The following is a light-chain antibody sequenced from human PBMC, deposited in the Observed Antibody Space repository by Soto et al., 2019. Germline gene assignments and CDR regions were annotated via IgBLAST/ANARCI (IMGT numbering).Light chain of an antibody. J-gene: IGKJ5*01. CDR3: QQYGSAPLIT. V-gene: IGKV3-20*01. Sequence: EIVLTQSPCILSLSPGERATLSCRASQSVSSSYLAWYHHKPGQAPRLLIYGASSRATGIPDRFSGSGSGTDFTLTISRLEPEDFAVYYCQQYGSAPLITFGQGTRLEIK. CDR2: GAS. CDR1: QSVSSSY.